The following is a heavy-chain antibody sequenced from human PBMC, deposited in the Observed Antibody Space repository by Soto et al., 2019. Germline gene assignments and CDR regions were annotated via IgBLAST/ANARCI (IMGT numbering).Heavy chain of an antibody. CDR2: INYLGTT. CDR3: AGMLVPAPRISGLHX. D-gene: IGHD2-21*02. J-gene: IGHJ4*02. V-gene: IGHV4-39*01. Sequence: SETLSLTCTVSGGYIGSIDYYWGWIRQPPEKGLELIGNINYLGTTYYNPSLRSRVTISADMSKNQFSLKLNSVTAADTSLYYCAGMLVPAPRISGLHXWGQGTRVTVSX. CDR1: GGYIGSIDYY.